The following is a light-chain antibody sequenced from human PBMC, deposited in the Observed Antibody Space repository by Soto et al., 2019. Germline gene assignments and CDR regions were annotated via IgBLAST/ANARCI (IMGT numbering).Light chain of an antibody. CDR1: QSVSSNY. V-gene: IGKV3-20*01. CDR3: QQYGSSPYT. J-gene: IGKJ2*01. Sequence: EIVLTQSPGTLSLSPGERATLSCRASQSVSSNYLAWYQQKPGQAPRLLIYGAFDRATGIPDRFSGSGSGTDFALTISRLEPEDFAVFDCQQYGSSPYTFGQGTKLEIK. CDR2: GAF.